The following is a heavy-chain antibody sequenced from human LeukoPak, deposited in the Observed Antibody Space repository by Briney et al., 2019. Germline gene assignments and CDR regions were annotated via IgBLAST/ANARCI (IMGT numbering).Heavy chain of an antibody. CDR1: GFTFSNYN. D-gene: IGHD6-13*01. V-gene: IGHV3-21*01. J-gene: IGHJ3*02. CDR2: ISSSSGYI. Sequence: GGSLRLSCAASGFTFSNYNMNWVRQAPGKGLEWVSSISSSSGYIYYADSVKGRFSISRDNAKNSLYLQTNSLRAEDTAVYYCARDLGSSSWKHAFDIWGQGTMVTVSS. CDR3: ARDLGSSSWKHAFDI.